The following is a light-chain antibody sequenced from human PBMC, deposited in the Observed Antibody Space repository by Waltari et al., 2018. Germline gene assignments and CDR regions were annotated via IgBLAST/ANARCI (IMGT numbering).Light chain of an antibody. CDR1: QSVSRV. V-gene: IGKV3-20*01. Sequence: EIVLTQSPGTLSLSPGERATLSCRASQSVSRVLAWYQQRPGQAPRLLIYGASNRATGIPDRFSGSWSATDFNLTISRLEPEDFAMYYCQMYVRLPVTFGQGTKVEIK. CDR2: GAS. J-gene: IGKJ1*01. CDR3: QMYVRLPVT.